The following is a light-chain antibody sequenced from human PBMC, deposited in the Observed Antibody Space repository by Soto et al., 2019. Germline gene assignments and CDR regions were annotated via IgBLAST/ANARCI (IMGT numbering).Light chain of an antibody. J-gene: IGKJ1*01. CDR3: QQYNSSPWT. CDR1: QTISEW. V-gene: IGKV1-5*01. CDR2: DAS. Sequence: DIQMTQSPSTLSASIGDRVTITCRASQTISEWLAWYQQKPGKAPEVLIYDASSLESGVPSRFGGSGSGTEFTLTISSPQPEDSATYYCQQYNSSPWTFGQGTKVDIK.